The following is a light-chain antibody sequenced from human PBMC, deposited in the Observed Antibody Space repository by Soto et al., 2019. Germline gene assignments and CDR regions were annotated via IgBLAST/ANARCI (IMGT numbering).Light chain of an antibody. CDR1: DSNIGDNA. V-gene: IGLV1-44*01. J-gene: IGLJ3*02. CDR3: ATWDDSLNGRV. CDR2: SNR. Sequence: QSVLTQPPSASGTPGQRVSIYCSGSDSNIGDNAVNWFQQLPGTAPKLLIYSNRQRPSGVPDRFSGSKSGTSASLAISGLQSEDEAVYFCATWDDSLNGRVFGGGTKLTVL.